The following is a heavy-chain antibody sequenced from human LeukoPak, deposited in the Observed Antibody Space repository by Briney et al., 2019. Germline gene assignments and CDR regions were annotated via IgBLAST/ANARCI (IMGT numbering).Heavy chain of an antibody. CDR3: ARDSYNYYDSNNYYFLDS. V-gene: IGHV4-4*07. J-gene: IGHJ4*02. CDR2: IYSSGST. D-gene: IGHD3-22*01. CDR1: GDSIRSYY. Sequence: SETLSLTCTVSGDSIRSYYWSWIRQPAGKGLEWIGRIYSSGSTNYNPSLKSRVTMSVDASKNQFSLKLRSVTAADTAVYYCARDSYNYYDSNNYYFLDSWGQGILVTVSS.